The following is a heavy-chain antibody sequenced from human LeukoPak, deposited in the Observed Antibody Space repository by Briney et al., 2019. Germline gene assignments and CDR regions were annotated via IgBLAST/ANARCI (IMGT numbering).Heavy chain of an antibody. CDR3: ARSSFGEDLQSDNWFDP. Sequence: PGESLKISCKGSGYSFTSYWIGWVRQMPGKGLEWMGIIYPGDSDTRYSPSFQGQVTISADKSISTAYLQWSSLKASDTAMYYCARSSFGEDLQSDNWFDPWGQGTLVTVSS. D-gene: IGHD3-10*01. V-gene: IGHV5-51*01. CDR2: IYPGDSDT. J-gene: IGHJ5*02. CDR1: GYSFTSYW.